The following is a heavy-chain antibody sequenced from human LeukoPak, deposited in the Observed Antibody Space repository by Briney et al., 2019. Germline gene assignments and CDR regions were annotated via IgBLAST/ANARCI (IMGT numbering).Heavy chain of an antibody. D-gene: IGHD3-10*01. J-gene: IGHJ4*02. Sequence: GGSLRLPCAASGFTFSGYAMHWVGPAPGKGLEWVAVISSDGSNEYYADSVKGRFTISRDNSKNTLYLQMNSLSVEDTAVYYCARVGYYASGPFSYFDYWGQGTLVTVSS. CDR3: ARVGYYASGPFSYFDY. CDR1: GFTFSGYA. CDR2: ISSDGSNE. V-gene: IGHV3-30-3*01.